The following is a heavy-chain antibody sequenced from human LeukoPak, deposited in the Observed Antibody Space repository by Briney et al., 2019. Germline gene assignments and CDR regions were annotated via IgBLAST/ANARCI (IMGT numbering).Heavy chain of an antibody. Sequence: SETLSLTCAVYGGSFSGYYWSWIRQPPGKGLEWIGEINHSGSTNYSPSLESRVTISVDTSKNQFSLKLSSVTAADTAVYYCARRACAYYYDSSGYFRYWGQGTLVTASS. CDR3: ARRACAYYYDSSGYFRY. D-gene: IGHD3-22*01. V-gene: IGHV4-34*01. CDR2: INHSGST. J-gene: IGHJ4*02. CDR1: GGSFSGYY.